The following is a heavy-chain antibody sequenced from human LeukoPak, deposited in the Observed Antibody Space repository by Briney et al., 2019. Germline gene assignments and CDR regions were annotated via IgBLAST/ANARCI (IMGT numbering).Heavy chain of an antibody. J-gene: IGHJ4*02. D-gene: IGHD2-15*01. CDR2: INPSGGST. CDR1: GYTFTSYY. V-gene: IGHV1-46*01. Sequence: TSVKVSCKASGYTFTSYYTHWVRQAPGQGLEWMGIINPSGGSTSYAQRFQGRVTMTRDRSTSTVYMELSSLGSEDRAVYYCATPRYCSGGSCSMGEPTHWGQGTLVTVSS. CDR3: ATPRYCSGGSCSMGEPTH.